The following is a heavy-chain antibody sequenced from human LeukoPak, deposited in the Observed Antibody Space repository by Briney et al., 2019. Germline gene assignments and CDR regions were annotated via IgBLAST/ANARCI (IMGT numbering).Heavy chain of an antibody. CDR3: ARDFHRRYYDSSGYNAFDI. J-gene: IGHJ3*02. Sequence: GGSLRLSCAASGFTFTNYWMSWVRQAPGKGLELVANIKQDRSEKYYVDSVKGRFTISRDNAKNSLYLQMNSLRAEDTAVYYCARDFHRRYYDSSGYNAFDIWGQGTMVTVSS. D-gene: IGHD3-22*01. V-gene: IGHV3-7*01. CDR2: IKQDRSEK. CDR1: GFTFTNYW.